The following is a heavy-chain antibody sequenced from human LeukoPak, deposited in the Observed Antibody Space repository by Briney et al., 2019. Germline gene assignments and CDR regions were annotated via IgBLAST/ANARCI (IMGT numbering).Heavy chain of an antibody. Sequence: PGGSLRLSCSASGFMFSPYSMHWVRRAPGKALEYVSGISRDGTSTWYADSVKGRFTISRDNSKKTLSLQMSSLRPEDTAVYYCVKDQGIAAPGIFDFWGRGTLVTVSP. V-gene: IGHV3-64D*06. CDR1: GFMFSPYS. CDR2: ISRDGTST. CDR3: VKDQGIAAPGIFDF. D-gene: IGHD6-13*01. J-gene: IGHJ4*02.